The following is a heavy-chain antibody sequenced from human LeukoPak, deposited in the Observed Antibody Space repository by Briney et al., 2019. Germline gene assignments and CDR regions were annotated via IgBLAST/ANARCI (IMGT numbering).Heavy chain of an antibody. CDR2: ISTYNGDT. V-gene: IGHV1-18*01. CDR3: ARGPPLSYSGNPPRPFDT. Sequence: ASVKVSCKASGYTFSSFGISWVRQAPGQGLECMGWISTYNGDTNYVQKLQDRVRMTTDASTNTAYLELRSLSSDDTAVYYCARGPPLSYSGNPPRPFDTSGQRTTVNDSS. CDR1: GYTFSSFG. J-gene: IGHJ3*02. D-gene: IGHD4-11*01.